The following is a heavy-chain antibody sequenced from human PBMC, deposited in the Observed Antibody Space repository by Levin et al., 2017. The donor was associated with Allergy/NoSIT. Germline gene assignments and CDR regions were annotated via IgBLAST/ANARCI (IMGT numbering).Heavy chain of an antibody. Sequence: GESLKISCKASGYTFTGDYMHWVRQAPGQGLEWMGWINPSSGATRYSQKFQGRVTMTRDTSISTAYMELSRRRSDDTAVYYCARDREVAGKWTFDYWGQGTLVIVSS. CDR1: GYTFTGDY. CDR3: ARDREVAGKWTFDY. V-gene: IGHV1-2*02. CDR2: INPSSGAT. D-gene: IGHD6-19*01. J-gene: IGHJ4*02.